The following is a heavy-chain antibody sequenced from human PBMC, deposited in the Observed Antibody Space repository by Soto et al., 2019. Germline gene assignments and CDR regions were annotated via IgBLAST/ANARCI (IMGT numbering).Heavy chain of an antibody. CDR3: AKATVETYGIITSYYLHAGMDV. V-gene: IGHV3-30*18. CDR2: ISHDGSNK. Sequence: QVQLVESGGGVVQPGRSLRLSCAASGFTFSSYGMHWVRQAPGKGLVWVATISHDGSNKYYADSVKGRFAISRDTSQNTLYLHMHAPRAENPAVSYSAKATVETYGIITSYYLHAGMDVWGQGTTVTGPS. CDR1: GFTFSSYG. J-gene: IGHJ6*02. D-gene: IGHD3-9*01.